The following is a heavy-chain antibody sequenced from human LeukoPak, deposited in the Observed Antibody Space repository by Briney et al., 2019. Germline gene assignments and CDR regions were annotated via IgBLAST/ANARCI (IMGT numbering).Heavy chain of an antibody. CDR2: INPNSGGT. V-gene: IGHV1-2*02. CDR1: GYTFTSNG. Sequence: ASVKASCKASGYTFTSNGISWVRQAPGQGLEWMGWINPNSGGTNYAQKFQGRVTMTRDTSISTAYMELSRLRSDDTAVYYCARRGYSSGWYFSWFDPWGQGTLVTVSS. D-gene: IGHD6-19*01. CDR3: ARRGYSSGWYFSWFDP. J-gene: IGHJ5*02.